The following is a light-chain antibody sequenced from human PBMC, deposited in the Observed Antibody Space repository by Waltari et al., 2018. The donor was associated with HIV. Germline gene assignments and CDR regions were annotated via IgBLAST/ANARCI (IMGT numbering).Light chain of an antibody. CDR3: MQVLQTPLT. V-gene: IGKV2-28*01. CDR2: LGS. J-gene: IGKJ3*01. Sequence: DIVMTQSPLSLPVTPGEPASISCSSSQSLLHSNGNNYLGWYLQKPGQSPQLLIYLGSNRASGVPDRFSGSGSGTDFTLKISRVEAEDVGVYYCMQVLQTPLTFGPGTKVDIK. CDR1: QSLLHSNGNNY.